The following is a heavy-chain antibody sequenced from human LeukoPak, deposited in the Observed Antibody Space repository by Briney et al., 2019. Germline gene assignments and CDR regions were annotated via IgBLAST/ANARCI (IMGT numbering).Heavy chain of an antibody. CDR2: ISSDGSNK. Sequence: GGSLRLPCAASGFTFSTHTMHWVRQAPGKGLEWVAVISSDGSNKFYPDSVKGRFTISRDNSKNTLDLQMNSLRGEDTAVYYCARDSGTAAGTFDYWGQGILVTVSS. V-gene: IGHV3-30*04. D-gene: IGHD6-13*01. CDR3: ARDSGTAAGTFDY. J-gene: IGHJ4*02. CDR1: GFTFSTHT.